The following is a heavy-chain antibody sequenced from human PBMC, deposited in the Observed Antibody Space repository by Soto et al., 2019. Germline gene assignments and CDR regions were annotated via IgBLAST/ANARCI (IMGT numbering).Heavy chain of an antibody. V-gene: IGHV1-8*01. D-gene: IGHD3-10*01. J-gene: IGHJ4*02. CDR2: MNPNSGNT. CDR1: GYTFTSYD. CDR3: ARWPRGTMVRDY. Sequence: GASVKVSCKASGYTFTSYDINWVRQATGQGLEWMGWMNPNSGNTGYAQKFQGRVTMTRNTSISTAYMELSSLRSEDTAVYYCARWPRGTMVRDYWGQGTLVTVSS.